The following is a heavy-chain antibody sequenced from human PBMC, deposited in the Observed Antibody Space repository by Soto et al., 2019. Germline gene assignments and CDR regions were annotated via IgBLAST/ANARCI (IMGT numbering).Heavy chain of an antibody. D-gene: IGHD6-19*01. CDR1: GFTFSSYS. Sequence: GGSLRLSCAASGFTFSSYSMNWVRQAPGKGLEWVSSISSSSSYIYYADSVKGRFTISRDNAKNSLYLQMNSLRAEDTAVYYCARGYRSSPYSSSWHNLLQSRGIAVAGTDFDYWGQGTLVTVSS. CDR2: ISSSSSYI. V-gene: IGHV3-21*01. CDR3: ARGYRSSPYSSSWHNLLQSRGIAVAGTDFDY. J-gene: IGHJ4*02.